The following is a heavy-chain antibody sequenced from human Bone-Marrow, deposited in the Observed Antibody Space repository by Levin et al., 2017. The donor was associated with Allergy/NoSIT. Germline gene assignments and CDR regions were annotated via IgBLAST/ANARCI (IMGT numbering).Heavy chain of an antibody. CDR2: ISYDGSNK. CDR1: GFTFSSYA. D-gene: IGHD2-21*01. J-gene: IGHJ4*02. CDR3: ASALWWLTF. Sequence: GGSLRLSCAASGFTFSSYAMHWVRQAPGKGLEWVAVISYDGSNKYYADSVKGRFTISRDNSKNTLYLQMNSLRAEDTAVYYCASALWWLTFWGQGTLVTVSS. V-gene: IGHV3-30*04.